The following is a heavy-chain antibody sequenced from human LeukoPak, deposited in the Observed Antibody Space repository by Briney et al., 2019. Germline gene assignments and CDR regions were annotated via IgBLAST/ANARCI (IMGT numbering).Heavy chain of an antibody. CDR3: AKSTSIAAAGSYFDY. Sequence: GGSLRLSCAASGFTFDDYAMHWVRQAPGKGLEWISGISWNSGSIGYADSVKGRFTISRDNAKNSLYLQMNSLRAEDTALYYCAKSTSIAAAGSYFDYWGQGTLVTVSS. CDR1: GFTFDDYA. D-gene: IGHD6-13*01. J-gene: IGHJ4*02. CDR2: ISWNSGSI. V-gene: IGHV3-9*01.